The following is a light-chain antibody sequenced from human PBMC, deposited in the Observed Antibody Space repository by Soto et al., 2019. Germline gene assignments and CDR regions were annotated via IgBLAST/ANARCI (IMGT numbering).Light chain of an antibody. J-gene: IGKJ1*01. CDR2: GAS. V-gene: IGKV3-20*01. CDR1: QSVSSD. CDR3: GQFVSAPPRT. Sequence: EIVMTQSPATLSVSPVERATLSCRTSQSVSSDLAWYHQKPGHAPRLLIYGASTRATGIPDRFSGSGSGTDFTLTINRLEPEDFAVYYCGQFVSAPPRTFGQGTKVDIK.